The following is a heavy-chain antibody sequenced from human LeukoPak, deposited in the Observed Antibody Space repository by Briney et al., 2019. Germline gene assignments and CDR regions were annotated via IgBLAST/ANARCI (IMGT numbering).Heavy chain of an antibody. CDR3: ASIKVYCSGGSCYSGLVDY. D-gene: IGHD2-15*01. Sequence: SQTLSLICAVSGGSISSGDYYWSWIRQHPGKGLEWIGYIYFSGTTYYDPSLKSRVTISLDTSKNQFSLRLSSVTAADTAVYYCASIKVYCSGGSCYSGLVDYWGQGTLVTVSS. J-gene: IGHJ4*02. CDR1: GGSISSGDYY. V-gene: IGHV4-31*11. CDR2: IYFSGTT.